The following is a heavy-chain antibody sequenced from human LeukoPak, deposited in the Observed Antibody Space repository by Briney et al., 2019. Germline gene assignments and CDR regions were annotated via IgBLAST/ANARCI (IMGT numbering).Heavy chain of an antibody. Sequence: GGSLRLSCAASGFTFDDYAMHWVRQAPGKGLEWVSGISWNSGSIGYADSVKGRFTISRDNSKNTLYLQMNSLRAEDTAVYYCAKMAADYYMDVWGKGTTVTVSS. CDR2: ISWNSGSI. CDR1: GFTFDDYA. J-gene: IGHJ6*03. D-gene: IGHD5-24*01. V-gene: IGHV3-9*01. CDR3: AKMAADYYMDV.